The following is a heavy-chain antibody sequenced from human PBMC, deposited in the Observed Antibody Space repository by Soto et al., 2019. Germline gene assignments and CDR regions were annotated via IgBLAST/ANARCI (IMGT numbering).Heavy chain of an antibody. J-gene: IGHJ4*02. CDR1: GGSISSGGYY. CDR2: IYYSGST. Sequence: PSETLSLTCTVSGGSISSGGYYWSWIRQHPGKGLEWIGYIYYSGSTYYNPSLKSRVTIPVDTSKNQFSLKLSSVTAADTAVYYCARGDSGYDNFDYWGQGTLVTVSS. V-gene: IGHV4-31*03. D-gene: IGHD5-12*01. CDR3: ARGDSGYDNFDY.